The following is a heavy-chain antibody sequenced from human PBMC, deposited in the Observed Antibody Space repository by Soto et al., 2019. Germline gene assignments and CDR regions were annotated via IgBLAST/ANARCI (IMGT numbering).Heavy chain of an antibody. CDR1: GFTFSSYG. CDR3: AKDSMVRGFNWFDP. CDR2: ISYDGSNK. V-gene: IGHV3-30*18. Sequence: VWSLRLSCAASGFTFSSYGMHWVRQAPGKGLEWVAVISYDGSNKYYADSVKGRFTISRDNSKNTLYLQMNSLRAEDTAVYYCAKDSMVRGFNWFDPWGQGTLVTVSS. D-gene: IGHD3-10*01. J-gene: IGHJ5*02.